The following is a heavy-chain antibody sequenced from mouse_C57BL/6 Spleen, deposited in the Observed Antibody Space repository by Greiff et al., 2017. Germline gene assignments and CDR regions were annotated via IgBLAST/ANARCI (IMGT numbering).Heavy chain of an antibody. J-gene: IGHJ2*01. Sequence: QVQLQQPGTELVKPGASVKLSCKASGYTFTSYWMHWVKQRPGQGLEWIGNINPSNGGTNYNEKFKSKATLTVDKSSSTAYMQRSSLTSEDSAVYYCARGLGRREDYFDYWGQGTTLTVSS. D-gene: IGHD4-1*01. V-gene: IGHV1-53*01. CDR1: GYTFTSYW. CDR2: INPSNGGT. CDR3: ARGLGRREDYFDY.